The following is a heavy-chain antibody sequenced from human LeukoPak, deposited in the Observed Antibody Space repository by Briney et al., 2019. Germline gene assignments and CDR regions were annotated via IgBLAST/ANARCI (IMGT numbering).Heavy chain of an antibody. CDR1: GFTFSTYV. V-gene: IGHV3-64D*06. J-gene: IGHJ4*02. D-gene: IGHD3/OR15-3a*01. Sequence: PGGSLRLSCSVSGFTFSTYVMHWVGQAPGKGLEYVSAISSNGDNTYYADSVKGRFTISRDNSKNTLYLQMSSLRADDTAVHYCVRWTGYWGQGTLVTVSS. CDR3: VRWTGY. CDR2: ISSNGDNT.